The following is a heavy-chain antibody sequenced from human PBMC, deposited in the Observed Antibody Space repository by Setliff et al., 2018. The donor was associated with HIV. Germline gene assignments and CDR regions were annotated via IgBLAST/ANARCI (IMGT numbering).Heavy chain of an antibody. Sequence: ASVKVSCKASGYSFINYGISWVRQAPGQWLEWMGWISAYTGHTDYASRLLGRVTLTTDTSTSTAYMELRSLSSDDTAVYFCARARLQGIVTAVGPRDNCLDPWGQGTRVTVSS. D-gene: IGHD3-9*01. CDR2: ISAYTGHT. J-gene: IGHJ5*02. V-gene: IGHV1-18*01. CDR3: ARARLQGIVTAVGPRDNCLDP. CDR1: GYSFINYG.